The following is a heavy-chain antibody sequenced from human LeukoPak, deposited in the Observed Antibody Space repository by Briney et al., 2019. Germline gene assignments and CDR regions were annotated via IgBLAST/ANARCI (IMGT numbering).Heavy chain of an antibody. Sequence: GGSLRLSCAASGFTFDDYTMHWVRQAPGKGLEWVSLISWDGGSTYYADSVKGRFTISRDNSKNSLYLQMNSLRTEDTALYYCARSFRFARRKGIAAAMDYWGQGTLVTVSS. CDR2: ISWDGGST. V-gene: IGHV3-43*01. CDR1: GFTFDDYT. D-gene: IGHD6-13*01. CDR3: ARSFRFARRKGIAAAMDY. J-gene: IGHJ4*02.